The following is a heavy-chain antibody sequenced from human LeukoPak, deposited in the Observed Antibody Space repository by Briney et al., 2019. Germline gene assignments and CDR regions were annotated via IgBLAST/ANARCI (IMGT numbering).Heavy chain of an antibody. CDR3: ARSRGLGGPYYYYYYMDV. CDR2: IYYSGST. D-gene: IGHD3-10*01. V-gene: IGHV4-59*01. Sequence: SETLSLTCTVSGGSISSYYWSWIRQPPRKGLEWIGYIYYSGSTNYNPSLKSRVTISVDTSKNQFSLKLSSVTAADTAVYYCARSRGLGGPYYYYYYMDVWGKGTTVTVSS. CDR1: GGSISSYY. J-gene: IGHJ6*03.